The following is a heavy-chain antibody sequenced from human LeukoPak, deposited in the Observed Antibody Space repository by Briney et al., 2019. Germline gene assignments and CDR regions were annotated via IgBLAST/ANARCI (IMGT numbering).Heavy chain of an antibody. D-gene: IGHD2-15*01. Sequence: GGSLRLSCAASGFTFSTYSMNWVRQAPGKGLEWVSSITSSSIYIYYADSVKGRFTISRDNAKNSLYLQMNSLRAEDTAVYYCARDGSRGNLVTAPDYWGQGTLVTVSS. CDR3: ARDGSRGNLVTAPDY. CDR1: GFTFSTYS. J-gene: IGHJ4*02. V-gene: IGHV3-21*01. CDR2: ITSSSIYI.